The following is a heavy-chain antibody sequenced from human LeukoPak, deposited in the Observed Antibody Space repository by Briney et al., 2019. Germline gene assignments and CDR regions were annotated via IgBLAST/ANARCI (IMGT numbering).Heavy chain of an antibody. CDR2: IYYSGST. D-gene: IGHD3-22*01. V-gene: IGHV4-39*01. Sequence: SETLSLTCTVSGGSISSYYWGWIRQPPGKGLEWIGSIYYSGSTYYNPSLKSRVTISVDTSKNQFSLKLSSVTAADTAVYYCARQGPIVVVENWFDPWGQGTLVTVSS. CDR3: ARQGPIVVVENWFDP. CDR1: GGSISSYY. J-gene: IGHJ5*02.